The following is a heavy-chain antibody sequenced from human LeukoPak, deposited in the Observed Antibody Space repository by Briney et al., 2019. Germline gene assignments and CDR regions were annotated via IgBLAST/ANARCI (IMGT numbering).Heavy chain of an antibody. CDR2: INSDGSST. Sequence: PGGSLRLSCTASGFSLSRYWMHWVRQAPGKGLVWVSRINSDGSSTNYADSVKGRFTISRDNAKNTLFLEMNSLRAEDTAVYYCAKSGGLSGSGRLAMDVWGQGTTVTVSS. CDR1: GFSLSRYW. V-gene: IGHV3-74*01. D-gene: IGHD3-10*01. CDR3: AKSGGLSGSGRLAMDV. J-gene: IGHJ6*02.